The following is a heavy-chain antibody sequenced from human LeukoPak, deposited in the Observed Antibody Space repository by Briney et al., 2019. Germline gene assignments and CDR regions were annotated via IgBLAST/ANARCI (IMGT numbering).Heavy chain of an antibody. CDR1: GYTFTSYD. CDR3: ARVTPLYSSGLFDY. V-gene: IGHV1-8*03. J-gene: IGHJ4*02. CDR2: MNPNSGNT. Sequence: EASVKVSCKASGYTFTSYDINWVRQAPGQGLEWMGWMNPNSGNTGYAQKFQGRVTITRNTSISTAYMELSSLRSEDTAVYYCARVTPLYSSGLFDYWGQGTLVTVSS. D-gene: IGHD6-19*01.